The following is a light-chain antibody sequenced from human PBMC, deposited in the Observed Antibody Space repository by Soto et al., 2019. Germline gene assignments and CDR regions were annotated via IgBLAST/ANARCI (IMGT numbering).Light chain of an antibody. J-gene: IGKJ4*01. CDR3: QQYNTYPLT. Sequence: DIQMTQSPSTLSASVGDRVTITCRGSQSISTWLAWYQQKPGKAPKLLIYKASSLEGGVPSRFSGSGSGTEFNITISSLQPDDFATYYCQQYNTYPLTFGGGTTVDIK. CDR2: KAS. CDR1: QSISTW. V-gene: IGKV1-5*03.